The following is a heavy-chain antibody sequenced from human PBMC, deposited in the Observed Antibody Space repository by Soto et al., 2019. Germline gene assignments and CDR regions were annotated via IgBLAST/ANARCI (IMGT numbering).Heavy chain of an antibody. D-gene: IGHD6-19*01. CDR1: GGSLSSSAYY. Sequence: SETLSLTCTVSGGSLSSSAYYWGWIRQPPGKGLEWIGNIYYSGSTYYSPSLKSRVTISVDTSKNQFSLKLSSVTAADTAVYYCARGSSGWLTSFDYWGQGTLVTVSS. J-gene: IGHJ4*02. CDR2: IYYSGST. V-gene: IGHV4-39*01. CDR3: ARGSSGWLTSFDY.